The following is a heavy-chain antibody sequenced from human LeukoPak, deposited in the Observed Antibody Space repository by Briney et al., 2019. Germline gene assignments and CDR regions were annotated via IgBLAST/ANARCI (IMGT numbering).Heavy chain of an antibody. D-gene: IGHD2-21*01. V-gene: IGHV3-23*01. J-gene: IGHJ4*02. CDR1: GFTFSSYA. CDR3: AKGHSPFDY. Sequence: GGSLRLSCSVSGFTFSSYAMGWVRQTSGKGVEWVSRLSGSGGSTYYAHSVRGRFTISRDNSKNTLYLHMNSLRAEDTVVYYCAKGHSPFDYWGQGTLVTVSS. CDR2: LSGSGGST.